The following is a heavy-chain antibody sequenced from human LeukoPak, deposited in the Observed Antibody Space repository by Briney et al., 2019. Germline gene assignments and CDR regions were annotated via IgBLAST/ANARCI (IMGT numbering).Heavy chain of an antibody. J-gene: IGHJ6*02. CDR1: GFTFSSYG. CDR3: AKTLRGMDV. Sequence: GGSLRLSCAASGFTFSSYGMHWFRQAPGKGLEWVAVISYDGSNKYYADSVKGRFTISRDNSKNTLYLQMNSLRAEDTAVYYCAKTLRGMDVWGQGTTVTVSS. CDR2: ISYDGSNK. V-gene: IGHV3-30*18.